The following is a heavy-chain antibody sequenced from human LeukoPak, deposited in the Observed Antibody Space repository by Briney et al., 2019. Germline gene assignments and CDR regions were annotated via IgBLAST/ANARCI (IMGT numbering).Heavy chain of an antibody. V-gene: IGHV3-74*01. Sequence: GGSLRLSCAASGFTFSTTWLHWVRQTPGKGLVWVSRMNSDGSTTNYADSVKGRFTISRDNAKSTLYLQMNNLRVEDTAVYYCATAGNYRFDNWGQGTLVTVSP. CDR2: MNSDGSTT. CDR1: GFTFSTTW. J-gene: IGHJ4*02. D-gene: IGHD1-7*01. CDR3: ATAGNYRFDN.